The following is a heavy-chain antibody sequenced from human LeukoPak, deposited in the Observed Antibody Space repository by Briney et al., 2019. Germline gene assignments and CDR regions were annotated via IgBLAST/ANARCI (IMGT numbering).Heavy chain of an antibody. D-gene: IGHD2-2*01. CDR1: GGSISSTSYL. CDR2: LYYSGTT. J-gene: IGHJ4*02. CDR3: ARVGGAGYCSSINCYFDY. Sequence: SETLSLTCTVSGGSISSTSYLWGWIRQPPGKGLEWIGDLYYSGTTYHNPSLKSRVTISVDTSKNQFSLKLTSVTAADTAVYYCARVGGAGYCSSINCYFDYWGQGTLVTVSS. V-gene: IGHV4-39*07.